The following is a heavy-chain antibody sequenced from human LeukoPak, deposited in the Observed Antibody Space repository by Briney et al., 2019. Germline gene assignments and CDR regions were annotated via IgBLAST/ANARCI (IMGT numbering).Heavy chain of an antibody. D-gene: IGHD1-14*01. CDR2: IYHSGST. V-gene: IGHV4-38-2*02. CDR1: GGSISSYY. CDR3: ARGPRWEPPLGY. Sequence: SETLSLTCTVSGGSISSYYWSWIRQPPGKGLEWIGSIYHSGSTYYNPSLKSRVTISVDTSKNQFSLKLSSVTAADTAVYYCARGPRWEPPLGYWGQGTLVTVSS. J-gene: IGHJ4*02.